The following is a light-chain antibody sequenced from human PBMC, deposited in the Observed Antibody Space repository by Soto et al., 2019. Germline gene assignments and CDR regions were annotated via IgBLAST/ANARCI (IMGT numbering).Light chain of an antibody. J-gene: IGLJ1*01. CDR2: NSN. V-gene: IGLV1-40*03. CDR3: QSYDIGLTXFYV. CDR1: NSNIWAGYD. Sequence: QSALTQPPSVSGAPVQSVTISCTGSNSNIWAGYDLHWYQQIPGKSPKLLVYNSNSRPSGIPDRFSGSKSGASASLAITGLQAEDEADYYCQSYDIGLTXFYVSGTGTKVXV.